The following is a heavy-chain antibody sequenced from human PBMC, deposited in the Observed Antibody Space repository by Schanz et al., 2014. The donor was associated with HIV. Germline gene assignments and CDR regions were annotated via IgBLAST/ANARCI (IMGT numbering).Heavy chain of an antibody. CDR2: INALGTTT. J-gene: IGHJ3*02. CDR3: AKDMGSGSYETFDI. Sequence: EVQLVESGGGLVQPGGSLRLSCAASGFTFSNDWMHWVRQAPGKGLVWVSRINALGTTTAYADSVKGRFAISRDNAKRTLYLQMNSLRAEDTALYYCAKDMGSGSYETFDIWGQGTMVTVSS. V-gene: IGHV3-74*01. D-gene: IGHD1-26*01. CDR1: GFTFSNDW.